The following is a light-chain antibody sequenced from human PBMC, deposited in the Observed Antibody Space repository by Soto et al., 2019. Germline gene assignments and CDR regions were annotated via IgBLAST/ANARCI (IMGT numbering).Light chain of an antibody. CDR2: AAS. J-gene: IGKJ1*01. CDR3: QQSYNTPRT. Sequence: DIQMTQAPSSVPASVGDRVTITCRASQTIANYLNWYQQRPGKAPNLLISAASTLQSGIPSRFSGSGSGTDFTLTITSLQPEDFATYYCQQSYNTPRTFGQGTKVEIK. V-gene: IGKV1-39*01. CDR1: QTIANY.